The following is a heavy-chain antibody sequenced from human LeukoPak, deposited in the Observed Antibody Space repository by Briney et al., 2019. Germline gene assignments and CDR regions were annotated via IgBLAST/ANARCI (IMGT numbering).Heavy chain of an antibody. V-gene: IGHV3-21*04. CDR1: GFTFSNYS. Sequence: GGSLRLSCSASGFTFSNYSISWVRQAPGKGLEWVSSISSSSSYIYYADSVKGRFTISRDNANSSLYLQMNSLRAEDTAVYYCARDDYGETFDYWGQGTLVTVSS. CDR3: ARDDYGETFDY. J-gene: IGHJ4*02. CDR2: ISSSSSYI. D-gene: IGHD4-17*01.